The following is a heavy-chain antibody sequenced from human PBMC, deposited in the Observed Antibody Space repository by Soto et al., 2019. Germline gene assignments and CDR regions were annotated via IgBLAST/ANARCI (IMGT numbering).Heavy chain of an antibody. CDR3: ARGQLWLHNWFDP. Sequence: ASVKASCKAPGYTFTSYYMHWLRQAPGQGLEWMGIINTSGGSTSYAQKFQGRVTMTRDTSTSTVYMELSSLRSEDTAVNYCARGQLWLHNWFDPWGQGTLVTVSS. CDR1: GYTFTSYY. J-gene: IGHJ5*02. D-gene: IGHD5-18*01. V-gene: IGHV1-46*03. CDR2: INTSGGST.